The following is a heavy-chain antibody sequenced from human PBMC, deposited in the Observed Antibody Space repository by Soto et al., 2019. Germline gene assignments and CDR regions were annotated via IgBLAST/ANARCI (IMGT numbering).Heavy chain of an antibody. CDR2: IYWDDDK. V-gene: IGHV2-5*02. CDR3: ARFRVADLLRTSRVGRGDYFDY. D-gene: IGHD6-19*01. J-gene: IGHJ4*02. CDR1: GFSLSTSGVG. Sequence: QITLKESGPTLVKPTQTLTLTCTFSGFSLSTSGVGVGWIRQPPGKALEWLALIYWDDDKRYSPSLKSRLTITKDTSKNQVVLTMTNMDPVDTATYYCARFRVADLLRTSRVGRGDYFDYWGQGTLVTVSS.